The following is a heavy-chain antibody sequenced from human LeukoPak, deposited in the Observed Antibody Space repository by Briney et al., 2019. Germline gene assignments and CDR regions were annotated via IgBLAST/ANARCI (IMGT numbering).Heavy chain of an antibody. V-gene: IGHV1-8*01. CDR1: GYTFTSYD. Sequence: ASAKVSCKASGYTFTSYDINWVRQATGQGLEWMGWMNPNSGSTGYAQKFQGRVTMTRNTSISTAYMELSSLRSEDTAVYYCARAIKWELGSDYWGQGTLVTVSS. D-gene: IGHD1-26*01. CDR2: MNPNSGST. J-gene: IGHJ4*02. CDR3: ARAIKWELGSDY.